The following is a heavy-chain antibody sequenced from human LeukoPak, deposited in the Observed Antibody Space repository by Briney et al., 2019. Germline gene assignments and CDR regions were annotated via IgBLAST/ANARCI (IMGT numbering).Heavy chain of an antibody. CDR2: IYYSGST. CDR3: ARQTGSGLFILP. D-gene: IGHD3/OR15-3a*01. J-gene: IGHJ4*02. CDR1: GGSITSSNYY. Sequence: SETLSLTCTVSGGSITSSNYYWGWIRQPPGKGLEWIGSIYYSGSTYYNASLKSQVSTSIDTSKNQFSLRLTSVTAADTAVYYCARQTGSGLFILPGGQGTLVTVSS. V-gene: IGHV4-39*01.